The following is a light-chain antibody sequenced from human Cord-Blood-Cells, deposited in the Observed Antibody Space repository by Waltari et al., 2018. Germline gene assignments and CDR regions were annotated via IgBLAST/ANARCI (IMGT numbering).Light chain of an antibody. V-gene: IGKV1-8*01. J-gene: IGKJ1*01. CDR3: QQYYSYPRT. CDR2: AAS. Sequence: AIRMTQSPSSLSASTGDRATITCRGSQGISSYLAWYQQKPGKAPKLLIYAASTLQSGVPSRFSGSGSGTDFTLTISCLQSEDFATYYCQQYYSYPRTFGQGTKVEIK. CDR1: QGISSY.